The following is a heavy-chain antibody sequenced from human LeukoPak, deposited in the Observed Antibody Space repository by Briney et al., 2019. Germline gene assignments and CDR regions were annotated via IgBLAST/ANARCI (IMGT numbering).Heavy chain of an antibody. CDR3: TTDLGLTMIRGVIVY. D-gene: IGHD3-10*01. CDR1: GFTFTSAW. CDR2: IKSKGDGETI. J-gene: IGHJ4*02. Sequence: GGSLRLSCAASGFTFTSAWMSWVRQAPGKGLEWVGRIKSKGDGETIDNAAPVKGRFTMSRDDSKATLYLQMNSLKAEDTAVYYCTTDLGLTMIRGVIVYWGQGALSPSPQ. V-gene: IGHV3-15*01.